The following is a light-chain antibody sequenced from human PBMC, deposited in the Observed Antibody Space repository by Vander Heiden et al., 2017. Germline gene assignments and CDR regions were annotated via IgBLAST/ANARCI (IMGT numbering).Light chain of an antibody. CDR3: QQKYSTPALT. V-gene: IGKV1-39*01. Sequence: DIQMTQSPSSLSASVGDRVTITCRASQSISSYLKWYQQKPGKAPKRLIYDASSLKSGGPSRCSGSGSGTDVTLTISSRQPEDVATYYCQQKYSTPALTFGGGTKVEIK. J-gene: IGKJ4*01. CDR1: QSISSY. CDR2: DAS.